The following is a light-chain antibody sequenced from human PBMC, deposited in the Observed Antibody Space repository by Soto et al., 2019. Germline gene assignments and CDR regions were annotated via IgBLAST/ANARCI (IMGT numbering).Light chain of an antibody. J-gene: IGKJ1*01. CDR1: QSISSG. CDR3: QQYNSYSPWT. Sequence: DIQMTQSPSTLSASVRHRVTITCRASQSISSGLAWYQQKPGKAPKVLIYDASSLQSGVPSRFSGSGSGTEFTLTISSLQPEDFAIYYCQQYNSYSPWTFGQGTKVDIK. V-gene: IGKV1-5*01. CDR2: DAS.